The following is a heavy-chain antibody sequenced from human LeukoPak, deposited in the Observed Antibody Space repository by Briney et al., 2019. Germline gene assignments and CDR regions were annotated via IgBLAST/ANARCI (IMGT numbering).Heavy chain of an antibody. Sequence: PGGSLRLSCAASGFTFSSYGMHWVRQAPGKGLEWVAFIRYDGSNKCYADSVKGRFTISRDNSKNTLYLQMNSLRAEDTAVYYCARLSYDILTGYYGTDYWGQGTLVTVSS. CDR3: ARLSYDILTGYYGTDY. J-gene: IGHJ4*02. V-gene: IGHV3-30*02. CDR1: GFTFSSYG. D-gene: IGHD3-9*01. CDR2: IRYDGSNK.